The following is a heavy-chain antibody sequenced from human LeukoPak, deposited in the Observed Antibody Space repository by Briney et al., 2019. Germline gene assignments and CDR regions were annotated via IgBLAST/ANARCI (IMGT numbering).Heavy chain of an antibody. Sequence: GGSLRLSCAASGFTFSSYSMNWVRPAPGKGLEWVSSISSSSSYIYYADSVKGRFTISRDNAKNSLYLQMNSLRAEDTAVYYCARDYYYDGSGYYSGFFQHWGQGTLVTVSS. CDR1: GFTFSSYS. D-gene: IGHD3-22*01. CDR3: ARDYYYDGSGYYSGFFQH. J-gene: IGHJ1*01. V-gene: IGHV3-21*01. CDR2: ISSSSSYI.